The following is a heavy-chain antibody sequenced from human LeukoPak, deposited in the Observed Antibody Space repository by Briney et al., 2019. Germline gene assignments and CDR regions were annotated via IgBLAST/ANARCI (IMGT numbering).Heavy chain of an antibody. CDR2: ISFDGNNK. J-gene: IGHJ4*02. CDR1: GFTFSTYA. V-gene: IGHV3-30*04. CDR3: ARGGHYDNLWGRYRQKDGFDY. D-gene: IGHD3-16*02. Sequence: GGSLRLSCAASGFTFSTYAMHWVRQAPGKGLEWVTVISFDGNNKNYADSVKGRFTISRDNAKNSLYLQMNSLRAEDTAVYYCARGGHYDNLWGRYRQKDGFDYWGQGTLVTVSS.